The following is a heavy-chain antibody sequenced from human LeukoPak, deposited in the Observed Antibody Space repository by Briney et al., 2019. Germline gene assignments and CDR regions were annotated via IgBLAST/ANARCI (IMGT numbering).Heavy chain of an antibody. CDR1: GGSISSYY. V-gene: IGHV4-4*07. J-gene: IGHJ4*02. D-gene: IGHD3-22*01. CDR3: ARDGDSSGYFDY. CDR2: IYPTGST. Sequence: SETLSLTCTVSGGSISSYYWSWIRKPAGKGLEWIGRIYPTGSTNYKSSLKSRVTISVDTSKNQFSLKLSSVTAADTAVYYCARDGDSSGYFDYWGQGTLVTVSS.